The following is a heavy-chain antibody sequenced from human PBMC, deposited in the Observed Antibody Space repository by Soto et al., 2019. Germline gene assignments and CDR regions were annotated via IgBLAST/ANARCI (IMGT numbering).Heavy chain of an antibody. J-gene: IGHJ4*02. CDR1: GYSFTTYW. V-gene: IGHV5-51*01. CDR3: ASGFGTSYYYDC. CDR2: IYPGDSDT. D-gene: IGHD3-10*01. Sequence: GEALKISCKGSGYSFTTYWIGWVRQMPGKGLGWMGIIYPGDSDTRYSPSFQGQVTISADKSISTAYLQWSSLKASDTAMYYCASGFGTSYYYDCSGQGTLDIGSS.